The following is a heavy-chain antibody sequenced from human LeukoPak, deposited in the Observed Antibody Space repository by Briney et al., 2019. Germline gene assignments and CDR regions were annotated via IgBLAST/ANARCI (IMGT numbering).Heavy chain of an antibody. CDR2: IKSKTDGGTS. CDR3: ATDPGEWEPI. V-gene: IGHV3-15*01. CDR1: GLTFINAR. D-gene: IGHD1-26*01. Sequence: GGSLRLSCATSGLTFINARMSWFRQAPGKGLEWVGRIKSKTDGGTSDYAAPVQGRFTISRDDSKNTLYLQMNSLKIEDTAVYYCATDPGEWEPIWGQGTMVTVSS. J-gene: IGHJ3*02.